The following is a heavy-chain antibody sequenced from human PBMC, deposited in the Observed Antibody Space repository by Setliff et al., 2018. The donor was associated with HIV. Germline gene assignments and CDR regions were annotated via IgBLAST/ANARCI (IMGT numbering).Heavy chain of an antibody. CDR3: ARPALGIGGGSRFDN. CDR1: GGSVTSGHYY. V-gene: IGHV4-39*01. Sequence: SETLSLTCTVSGGSVTSGHYYWGWIRQAPGKGLEWIGNIHYGGYFWYSPSLKSRVTISVDTSKNQFSLKLSSVTAADTAVYYCARPALGIGGGSRFDNWGQGIRVTVSS. J-gene: IGHJ4*02. CDR2: IHYGGYF. D-gene: IGHD3-16*01.